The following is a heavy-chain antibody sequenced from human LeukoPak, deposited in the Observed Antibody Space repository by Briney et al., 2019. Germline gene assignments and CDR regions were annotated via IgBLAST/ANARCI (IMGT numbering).Heavy chain of an antibody. J-gene: IGHJ1*01. D-gene: IGHD3-9*01. V-gene: IGHV3-30*02. CDR3: AKDRSTYNDILTGYYTGYFQH. CDR1: GFTFSSYG. Sequence: HTGGSLRLSCAASGFTFSSYGMHWVRQAPGKGLEWVAFIRYDGSNKYYPDSVKGRFTISRDNSKNTLYLQMNNLRADDTAVYYCAKDRSTYNDILTGYYTGYFQHWGQGTLVTVSS. CDR2: IRYDGSNK.